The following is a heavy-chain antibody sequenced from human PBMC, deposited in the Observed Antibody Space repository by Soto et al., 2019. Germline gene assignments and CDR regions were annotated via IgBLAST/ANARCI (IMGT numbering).Heavy chain of an antibody. V-gene: IGHV3-21*01. J-gene: IGHJ6*02. Sequence: EVQLVESGGGLVKPGGSLRLSCAASGFTFSTYSMNWVRQAPGKGLEWVSSISSSSSYIYYADSVKGRFTISRDNAKNSLYLQMNSLKAEDTAVYYCARYDSSGYYCPYYYYGLDVWGQGTPVTVSS. D-gene: IGHD3-22*01. CDR1: GFTFSTYS. CDR3: ARYDSSGYYCPYYYYGLDV. CDR2: ISSSSSYI.